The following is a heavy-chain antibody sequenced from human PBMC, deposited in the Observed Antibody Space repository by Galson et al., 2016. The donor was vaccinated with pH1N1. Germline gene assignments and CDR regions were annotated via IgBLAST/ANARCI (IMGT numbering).Heavy chain of an antibody. CDR1: GFTFSTYS. CDR3: ARVQKYSDSHYMDV. V-gene: IGHV3-48*01. CDR2: IIGGSGTI. D-gene: IGHD3-22*01. J-gene: IGHJ6*02. Sequence: SLRLSCAASGFTFSTYSMNWVRQAPGKALEWLSYIIGGSGTIYYADSVKVRFTISRHNAKKSLYLQMNSMRAEDTAVYDCARVQKYSDSHYMDVWGQGTTVTVSS.